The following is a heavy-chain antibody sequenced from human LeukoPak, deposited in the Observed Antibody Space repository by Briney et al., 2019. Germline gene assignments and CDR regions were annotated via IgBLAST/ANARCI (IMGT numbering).Heavy chain of an antibody. Sequence: PGGSLRLSCAASGFTFSSYWMSWVRQAPGKGLEWVANIKQDGSEKYYVGSVKGRFTISRDNAKNSLYLQMNSLRAEDTAVYYCARDSDGHYGFLSYMDVWGKGTTVTVSS. CDR3: ARDSDGHYGFLSYMDV. CDR1: GFTFSSYW. D-gene: IGHD4-17*01. CDR2: IKQDGSEK. J-gene: IGHJ6*03. V-gene: IGHV3-7*01.